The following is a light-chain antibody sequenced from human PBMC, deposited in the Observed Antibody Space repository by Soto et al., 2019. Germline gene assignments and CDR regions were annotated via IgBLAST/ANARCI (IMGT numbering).Light chain of an antibody. CDR1: QSSGSNF. Sequence: EIALTQSPGTLSLSPGERATLSCKTSQSSGSNFLAWYQHKPGQAPRLLIYASSNRATGIPDRFSGSASGPDFTLTISRLEPEDFAVYYCQLYGMSPQFGQGTRLEIK. V-gene: IGKV3-20*01. J-gene: IGKJ5*01. CDR3: QLYGMSPQ. CDR2: ASS.